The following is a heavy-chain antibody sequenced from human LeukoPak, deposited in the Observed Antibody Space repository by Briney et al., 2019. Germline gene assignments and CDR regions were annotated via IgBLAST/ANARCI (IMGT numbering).Heavy chain of an antibody. J-gene: IGHJ4*02. CDR2: ISSSGSTI. CDR1: GFTFSSYE. Sequence: GGSLRLSCAASGFTFSSYEMNWVRQAPGKGLEWVSYISSSGSTIYYADSVKGRFTISRDNAKNSLYLQMNSLRAEDTAIYYCARGGGLAEGYYFVSWGQGTLVTVSS. D-gene: IGHD3-22*01. CDR3: ARGGGLAEGYYFVS. V-gene: IGHV3-48*03.